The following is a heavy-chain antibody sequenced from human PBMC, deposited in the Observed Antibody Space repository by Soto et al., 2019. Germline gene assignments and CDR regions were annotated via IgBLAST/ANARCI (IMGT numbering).Heavy chain of an antibody. CDR3: ARGGGQTYSFRSGSYLDAYRPLDF. Sequence: SETLSLTCAVYGGSLSGYSWTWICQRPGKGLEWIGEINHGGSANYNPSVKSLVTISIDTSKNQFSLNLSSVTAADTAVYYXARGGGQTYSFRSGSYLDAYRPLDFWGLGTLVTVSS. J-gene: IGHJ4*02. CDR2: INHGGSA. V-gene: IGHV4-34*01. CDR1: GGSLSGYS. D-gene: IGHD3-10*01.